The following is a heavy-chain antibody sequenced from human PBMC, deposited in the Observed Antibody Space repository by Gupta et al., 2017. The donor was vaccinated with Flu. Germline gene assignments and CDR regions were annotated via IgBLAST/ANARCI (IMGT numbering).Heavy chain of an antibody. CDR2: IIPIFGTA. CDR1: GGPFSRYA. Sequence: QVQLVQSGAEVKKPGSSVKVSCEASGGPFSRYAMSWGRQAPGQGLGWMGGIIPIFGTANYAQKFQGRVTITADESTSTAYLELSSLRSEDTAVYYCARGNNGNYARYYFDYWGQGTLVTVSS. D-gene: IGHD1-26*01. V-gene: IGHV1-69*01. CDR3: ARGNNGNYARYYFDY. J-gene: IGHJ4*02.